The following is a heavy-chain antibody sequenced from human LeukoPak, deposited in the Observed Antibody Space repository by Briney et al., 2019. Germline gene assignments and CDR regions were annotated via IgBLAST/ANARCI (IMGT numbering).Heavy chain of an antibody. CDR1: GGSISSYY. J-gene: IGHJ4*02. CDR3: ARDWGMYSSGWYYFDY. CDR2: IYTSGST. Sequence: LETLSLTCTVSGGSISSYYWSWIRQPAGKGLEWIGRIYTSGSTNYNPSLKSRVTMSVDTSKNQFSLKLSSVTAADTAVYYCARDWGMYSSGWYYFDYWGQGTLVTVSS. D-gene: IGHD6-19*01. V-gene: IGHV4-4*07.